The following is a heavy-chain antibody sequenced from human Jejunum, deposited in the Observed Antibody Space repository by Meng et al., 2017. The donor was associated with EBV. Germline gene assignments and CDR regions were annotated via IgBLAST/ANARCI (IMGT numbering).Heavy chain of an antibody. D-gene: IGHD6-13*01. CDR3: AKLAAAATIDY. CDR1: GFTFSSYW. J-gene: IGHJ4*02. Sequence: EVQLVESGGGLVQPGGSLRLSFAASGFTFSSYWMHWVRQAPGKGLVWVSRINSDGTIINYADSVKGRFTISRDNAKNTLYLQMNTLRAEDTAVYYCAKLAAAATIDYWGQGTLVTVSS. V-gene: IGHV3-74*01. CDR2: INSDGTII.